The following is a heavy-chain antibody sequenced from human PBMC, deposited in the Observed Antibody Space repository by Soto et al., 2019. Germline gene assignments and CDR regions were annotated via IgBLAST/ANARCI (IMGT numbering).Heavy chain of an antibody. CDR1: GGTFSSYA. CDR2: IIPIFGTA. D-gene: IGHD3-22*01. CDR3: ARDRGPSSGYYPYWFDP. Sequence: SVKVSCKASGGTFSSYAISWVRQAPGQGLEWMGEIIPIFGTANYAQKFPGRVTITADESTSTAYMELSSLRSEDTAVYYCARDRGPSSGYYPYWFDPWGQGTLVTVSS. V-gene: IGHV1-69*13. J-gene: IGHJ5*02.